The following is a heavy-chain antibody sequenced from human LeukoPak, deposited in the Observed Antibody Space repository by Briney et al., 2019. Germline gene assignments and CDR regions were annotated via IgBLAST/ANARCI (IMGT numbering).Heavy chain of an antibody. D-gene: IGHD3-22*01. J-gene: IGHJ4*02. CDR3: ARSRHSYDSTGFPHY. CDR2: INPDGSTT. Sequence: GGSLRLSCAASGFTFSNYWMHWVRQDPGKGLVWVSFINPDGSTTNYADSVKGRFTISRDNAKNALYLQMNSLRAEDTALYYCARSRHSYDSTGFPHYWGQGTLVTVSS. V-gene: IGHV3-74*01. CDR1: GFTFSNYW.